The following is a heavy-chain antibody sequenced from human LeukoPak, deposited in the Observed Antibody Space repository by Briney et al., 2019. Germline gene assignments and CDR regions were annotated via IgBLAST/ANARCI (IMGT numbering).Heavy chain of an antibody. CDR3: AKDPTYYYDSSGYFDY. V-gene: IGHV3-23*01. Sequence: GGSLRLSCAASGFTFSSYAMSWVRQAPGKGLEWVSAISGSGGSTYYADSVKGRFTISRDNSKNTLYLQMNSLRAEDTAVYYCAKDPTYYYDSSGYFDYWGQGTLVTVSS. CDR1: GFTFSSYA. J-gene: IGHJ4*02. D-gene: IGHD3-22*01. CDR2: ISGSGGST.